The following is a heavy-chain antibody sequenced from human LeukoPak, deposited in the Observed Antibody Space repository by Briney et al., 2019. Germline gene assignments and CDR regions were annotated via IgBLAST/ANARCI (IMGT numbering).Heavy chain of an antibody. CDR2: ISGRGGST. CDR1: GFTFSNYA. V-gene: IGHV3-23*01. Sequence: GGSLRPSCVASGFTFSNYAMNWLRQAPGRGLEWVAVISGRGGSTYFRDSVKGRLTISRDDSKNMVFVHVNSRRVEDTAIYYCAKSSTRDAPLGYFDYWGQGALVTVSS. CDR3: AKSSTRDAPLGYFDY. J-gene: IGHJ4*02.